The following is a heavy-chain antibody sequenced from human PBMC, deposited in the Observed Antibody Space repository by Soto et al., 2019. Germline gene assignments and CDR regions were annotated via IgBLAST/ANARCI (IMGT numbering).Heavy chain of an antibody. V-gene: IGHV1-69*06. J-gene: IGHJ4*02. D-gene: IGHD4-17*01. Sequence: QVQLVQSGAEVKKPGSSVKVSCKASGGKASGGTFSNYSINWVRQAPGQGLEWMGVIIPIFGTPNYAQKFKGRVTITADKFTCTGYMELSSLRSEDTAFYYGARDPDYGGNSGLGLVDYWGQGTLVTVSS. CDR1: GGTFSNYS. CDR3: ARDPDYGGNSGLGLVDY. CDR2: IIPIFGTP.